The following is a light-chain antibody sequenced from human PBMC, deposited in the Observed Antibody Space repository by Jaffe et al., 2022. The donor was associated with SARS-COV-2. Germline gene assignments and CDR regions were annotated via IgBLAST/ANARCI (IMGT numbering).Light chain of an antibody. CDR3: QQSNSTLWT. J-gene: IGKJ1*01. V-gene: IGKV1-39*01. CDR2: AAS. Sequence: DIQMTQSPSSLSASVGDRVTITCRASQNISIYLNWYQQTPGKAPKLLISAASSLQTGVPSRFSGSGSGTDFTLTISSLQPEDFATYYCQQSNSTLWTFGQGTKVEL. CDR1: QNISIY.